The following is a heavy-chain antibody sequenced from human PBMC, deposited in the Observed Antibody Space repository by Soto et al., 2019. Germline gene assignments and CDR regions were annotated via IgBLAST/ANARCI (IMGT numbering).Heavy chain of an antibody. J-gene: IGHJ5*02. Sequence: SETLSPTCTVSGCSDKSTSYDWSWIRQPPGKGLEWIGFIYYSGSTNYNPSLKSRVTISVDTSKNQFALKLSSVTAAGTAVYDCARESVRIAASEWFDTWGQGTLVTVSS. CDR2: IYYSGST. CDR1: GCSDKSTSYD. CDR3: ARESVRIAASEWFDT. D-gene: IGHD6-6*01. V-gene: IGHV4-61*01.